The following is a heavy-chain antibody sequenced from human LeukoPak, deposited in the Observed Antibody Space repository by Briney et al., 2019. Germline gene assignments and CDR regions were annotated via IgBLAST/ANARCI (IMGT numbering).Heavy chain of an antibody. D-gene: IGHD6-13*01. J-gene: IGHJ4*02. V-gene: IGHV3-21*01. CDR2: ISSSSSYI. CDR3: ASWYSANLDY. CDR1: GFTFSSYS. Sequence: PGGSLRLSCAASGFTFSSYSMDWVWEALGKGLEWVSSISSSSSYIYYPDSVNARFTISRDNAKNSLYLQMNSLRADDTAVYYCASWYSANLDYWGQGTLVTVSS.